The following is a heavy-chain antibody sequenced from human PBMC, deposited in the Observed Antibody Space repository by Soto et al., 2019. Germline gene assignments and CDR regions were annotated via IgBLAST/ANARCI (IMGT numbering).Heavy chain of an antibody. V-gene: IGHV1-18*01. CDR2: ISAYNGNT. CDR1: GYTFTSYG. D-gene: IGHD1-26*01. J-gene: IGHJ6*02. Sequence: QVQLVQSGAEVKKPGASVKVSCKASGYTFTSYGISWVRQAPGQGLEWMGWISAYNGNTNYAQKLQGRVTMTTDTPTSTAYMELRSLRSDDTAVYYCARDSVGPRRGGAAYDYYYYGMDVWGQGTTVTVSS. CDR3: ARDSVGPRRGGAAYDYYYYGMDV.